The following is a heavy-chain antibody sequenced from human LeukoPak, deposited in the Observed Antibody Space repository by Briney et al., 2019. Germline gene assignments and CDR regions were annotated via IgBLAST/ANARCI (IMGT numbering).Heavy chain of an antibody. J-gene: IGHJ4*02. V-gene: IGHV3-23*01. CDR3: ARDRVYSCGY. CDR1: GFTPSRDV. CDR2: IRGGADTT. Sequence: PGRSLRLSPAPSGFTPSRDVVSCVPEAPGKGVEWVSGIRGGADTTYYADSVKGRYSISRDNSKNTLYLQMNSLRAEDTAVYYCARDRVYSCGYWGQGTLVTVSS. D-gene: IGHD5-18*01.